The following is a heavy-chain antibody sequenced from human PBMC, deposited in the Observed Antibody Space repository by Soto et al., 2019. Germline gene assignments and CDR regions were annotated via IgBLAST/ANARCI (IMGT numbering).Heavy chain of an antibody. V-gene: IGHV1-2*06. CDR1: GYIFTDYY. D-gene: IGHD2-2*01. CDR3: ARVVPGAEAWFGP. CDR2: INPNSGGT. J-gene: IGHJ5*02. Sequence: ASVKVSCKASGYIFTDYYMHWVRQAPGQELGWMGRINPNSGGTNYAQKFQGRVSMTTDTSTTTAYMELSSLRSDDTAVYYCARVVPGAEAWFGPWGQGTLVTVSS.